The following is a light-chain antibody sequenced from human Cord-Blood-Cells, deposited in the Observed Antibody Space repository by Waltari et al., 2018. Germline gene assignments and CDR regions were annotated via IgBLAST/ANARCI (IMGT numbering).Light chain of an antibody. CDR2: DAS. CDR1: QRVSTY. J-gene: IGKJ1*01. CDR3: QQRSNWPPWT. Sequence: EIVLTQSPATLSLSPGERATLSCSASQRVSTYLAWYQQKPGQAPRLLIYDASNRATGIPARFSGSGSGTDFTLTISSLEPEDFAVYYCQQRSNWPPWTFGQGTKVEIK. V-gene: IGKV3-11*01.